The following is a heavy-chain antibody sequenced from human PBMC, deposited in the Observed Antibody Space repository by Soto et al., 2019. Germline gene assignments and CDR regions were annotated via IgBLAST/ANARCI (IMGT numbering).Heavy chain of an antibody. CDR2: INPGGGST. Sequence: ASVKVSCKTSGYTFTSYFMNWVRQAPGQGLEWMAIINPGGGSTNYAQKFQGRVTVTRDTSTTTVYMELSSLRSEDTAVYYCARRGYSSSWYYYYYYGMDVWGQGTTVTVSS. V-gene: IGHV1-46*01. CDR3: ARRGYSSSWYYYYYYGMDV. CDR1: GYTFTSYF. D-gene: IGHD6-13*01. J-gene: IGHJ6*02.